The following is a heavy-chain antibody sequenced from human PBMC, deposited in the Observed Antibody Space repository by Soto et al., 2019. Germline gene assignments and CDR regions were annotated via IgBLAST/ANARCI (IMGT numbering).Heavy chain of an antibody. CDR2: MNPNSGNT. CDR1: GYTFTNYD. J-gene: IGHJ6*03. D-gene: IGHD2-2*01. Sequence: ASVKVSCKASGYTFTNYDINWVRQATGQGLEWMGWMNPNSGNTGYAQKFQGRVTMTGNTSISTAYMELSSLRSEDTAVYYCARGTHCSGTSCYAWDDYYYFLDVWAKGTTVTVSS. V-gene: IGHV1-8*01. CDR3: ARGTHCSGTSCYAWDDYYYFLDV.